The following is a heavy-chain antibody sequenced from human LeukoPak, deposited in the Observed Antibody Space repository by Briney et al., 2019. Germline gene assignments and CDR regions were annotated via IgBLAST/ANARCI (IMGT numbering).Heavy chain of an antibody. J-gene: IGHJ4*02. CDR3: AREVGATFDY. V-gene: IGHV3-7*03. CDR2: IKQDGSEK. D-gene: IGHD1-26*01. CDR1: GFTFGSYW. Sequence: GGSLRLSCAASGFTFGSYWMSWVRQAPGKGLEWVANIKQDGSEKYYVDSVKGRFTISRDNAKNSLYLQMNSLRAEDTAVYYCAREVGATFDYWGQGTLVTVSS.